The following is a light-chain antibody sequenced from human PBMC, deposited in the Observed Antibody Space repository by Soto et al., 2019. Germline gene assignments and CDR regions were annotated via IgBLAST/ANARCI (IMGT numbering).Light chain of an antibody. J-gene: IGKJ2*01. CDR3: QQSYSTPYT. V-gene: IGKV1-39*01. CDR2: VAS. Sequence: DIQMTQSPSSLSASVGDRVTITCRASQSISSHLNWYQQKAGKAPKLLIFVASGLLSGVPSRFSGSGSGTDFTLTISSLQREDFATYYCQQSYSTPYTFGQGTKLEVK. CDR1: QSISSH.